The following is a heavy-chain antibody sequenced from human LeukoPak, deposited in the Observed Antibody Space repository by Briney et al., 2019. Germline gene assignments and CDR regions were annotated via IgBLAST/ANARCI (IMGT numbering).Heavy chain of an antibody. Sequence: PGGSLRLSCAASGFILSYCAMSWVRQAPGKGLEWVSSITDSGSYIYYAESVKGRFTSPRDNAKHSLYLQMNSLRDEDTAVYYCARDASGWSRDVWGQGTTVTVSS. V-gene: IGHV3-21*01. J-gene: IGHJ6*02. CDR2: ITDSGSYI. CDR1: GFILSYCA. CDR3: ARDASGWSRDV. D-gene: IGHD6-19*01.